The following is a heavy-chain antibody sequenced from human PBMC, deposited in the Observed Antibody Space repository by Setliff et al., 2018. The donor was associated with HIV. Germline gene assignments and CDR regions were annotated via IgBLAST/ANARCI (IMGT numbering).Heavy chain of an antibody. Sequence: GGSLRLSCATSGFAFSDYDFHWVRQVTGEGLEWVSAIGTGGDTYYADSVKGRFTISRDNSKNTLYLQMNSLRAEDTAVYYCARDPPYDILTGYYGDAFDIWGQGTMVTVSS. V-gene: IGHV3-13*01. CDR3: ARDPPYDILTGYYGDAFDI. D-gene: IGHD3-9*01. J-gene: IGHJ3*02. CDR1: GFAFSDYD. CDR2: IGTGGDT.